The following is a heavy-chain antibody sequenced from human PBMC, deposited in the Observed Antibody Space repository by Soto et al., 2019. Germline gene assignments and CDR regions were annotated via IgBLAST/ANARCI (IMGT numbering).Heavy chain of an antibody. CDR3: ARDPVGVTHFDY. D-gene: IGHD1-26*01. V-gene: IGHV4-61*01. J-gene: IGHJ4*02. CDR1: GVSITSDYSC. Sequence: SETLSLTCTVSGVSITSDYSCWGWIRQSPGKGLEWIGYIYYMGSTNYNPSLRSRVTMSIDTSRNQFSLKLRSVTAADTAVYYCARDPVGVTHFDYWGQGALVTVS. CDR2: IYYMGST.